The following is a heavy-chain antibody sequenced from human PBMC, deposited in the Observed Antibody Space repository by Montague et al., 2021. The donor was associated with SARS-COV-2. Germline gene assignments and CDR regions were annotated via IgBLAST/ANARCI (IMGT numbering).Heavy chain of an antibody. J-gene: IGHJ5*02. D-gene: IGHD3-10*01. CDR3: ARDSVAGP. Sequence: TLFLTCTVSGGSISSGSYYWSWIQQPAGKGLEWIGRIYTSGSTNYNPSLKSRVTISVDTSKNQFSLKLSSVTAADTAVYYCARDSVAGPWGQGTLVTVSS. CDR2: IYTSGST. V-gene: IGHV4-61*02. CDR1: GGSISSGSYY.